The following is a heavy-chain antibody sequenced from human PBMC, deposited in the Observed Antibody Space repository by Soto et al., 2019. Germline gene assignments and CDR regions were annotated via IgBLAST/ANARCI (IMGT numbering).Heavy chain of an antibody. CDR2: IYYSGRT. Sequence: QVQLQESGPGLVKPSDTLTLTCTVSGGAVSSGSYYWSWIRQSPGKGLESIGYIYYSGRTNSNPSLHSRVTLSVDTSKSQFPLKPGSVTAADTAVYYCEGGLTTVTTWCQATLVTVSS. CDR3: EGGLTTVTT. D-gene: IGHD4-17*01. CDR1: GGAVSSGSYY. J-gene: IGHJ5*02. V-gene: IGHV4-61*01.